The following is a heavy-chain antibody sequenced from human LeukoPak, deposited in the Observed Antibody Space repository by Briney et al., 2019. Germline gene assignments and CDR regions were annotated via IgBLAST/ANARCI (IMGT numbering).Heavy chain of an antibody. Sequence: ASVKISCKASGYTFTSHHIHWVRQAPGQGHEWMGIINPSGGSTNYGQKFQGRVTMTRDMSTSTVYMELSSLRSDDTAVYYCARDDNYGIFVNVDYWGQGTLVTVSS. V-gene: IGHV1-46*01. J-gene: IGHJ4*02. CDR2: INPSGGST. D-gene: IGHD4-11*01. CDR3: ARDDNYGIFVNVDY. CDR1: GYTFTSHH.